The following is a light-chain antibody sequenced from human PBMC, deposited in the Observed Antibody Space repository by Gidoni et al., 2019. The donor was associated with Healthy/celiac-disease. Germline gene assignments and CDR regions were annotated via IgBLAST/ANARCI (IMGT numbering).Light chain of an antibody. CDR1: QSVSSY. CDR3: QQRSNWPWT. Sequence: EIVLTQSPATLSLSPGERATLSCRARQSVSSYLDWYHQQPGQAPRLLIYAASNRATGIPARFSCSGSGTDSTLTISSLEPEYFAVYYCQQRSNWPWTFXQXTKVEIK. CDR2: AAS. V-gene: IGKV3-11*01. J-gene: IGKJ1*01.